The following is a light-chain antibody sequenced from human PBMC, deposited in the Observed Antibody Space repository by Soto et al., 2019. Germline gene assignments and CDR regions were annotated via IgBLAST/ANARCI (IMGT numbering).Light chain of an antibody. CDR3: QQYNTWPYT. CDR2: GAS. CDR1: QSVSNN. Sequence: EIVMTQSTATLSVSPGERATLSCRASQSVSNNLAWYQHKPGQAPRLLIYGASTRATSIPAGFSGSGSGTEFSLTISSLQSEHLAVNYCQQYNTWPYTFGQGTKLE. V-gene: IGKV3-15*01. J-gene: IGKJ2*01.